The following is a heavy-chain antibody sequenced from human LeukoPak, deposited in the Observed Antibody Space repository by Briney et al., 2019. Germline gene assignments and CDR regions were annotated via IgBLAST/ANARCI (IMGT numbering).Heavy chain of an antibody. CDR1: GFTVSSNY. CDR3: AIDVNWDY. J-gene: IGHJ4*02. D-gene: IGHD1-1*01. V-gene: IGHV3-66*01. CDR2: IYSGGST. Sequence: PGGSLRLSCAASGFTVSSNYMSWVRQAPGKGLEWVSVIYSGGSTYYADSVKGRFTISRDNSKNTPYLQMNTLRAEDTAMYYCAIDVNWDYWGQGTLVTVSS.